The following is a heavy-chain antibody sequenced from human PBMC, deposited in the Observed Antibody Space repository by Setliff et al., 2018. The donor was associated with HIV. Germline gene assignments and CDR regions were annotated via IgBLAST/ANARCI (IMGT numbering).Heavy chain of an antibody. Sequence: PSETLSLTCTVSGDSISGHYWSWIRQPAVKGLEWIGRIYPSGSTNYNPSLKSRVTMSVGTSKNQFSLKLSSVTAADTAVYYCARDPGGMDVWGQGTTVTVSS. CDR1: GDSISGHY. J-gene: IGHJ6*02. CDR2: IYPSGST. D-gene: IGHD3-10*01. V-gene: IGHV4-4*07. CDR3: ARDPGGMDV.